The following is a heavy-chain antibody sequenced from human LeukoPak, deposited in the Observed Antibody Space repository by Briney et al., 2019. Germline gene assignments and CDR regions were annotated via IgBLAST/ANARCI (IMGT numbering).Heavy chain of an antibody. Sequence: GALRLSCAASGFTFSSYGMHWVRQAPGKGLEWVAVISYDGSNKYYADSVKGRFTISRDNSKNTLYLQMNSLRAEDTALYYCAREDTSGLHFDYWGQGTPVTVSS. CDR1: GFTFSSYG. CDR3: AREDTSGLHFDY. V-gene: IGHV3-30*03. CDR2: ISYDGSNK. D-gene: IGHD3-22*01. J-gene: IGHJ4*02.